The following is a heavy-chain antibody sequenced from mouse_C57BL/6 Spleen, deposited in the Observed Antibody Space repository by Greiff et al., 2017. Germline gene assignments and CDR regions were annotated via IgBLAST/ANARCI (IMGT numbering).Heavy chain of an antibody. D-gene: IGHD6-1*01. CDR3: AREDVVYWFAY. Sequence: QVQLQQSGPELVKPGASVKISCKASGYAFSSSWMHWVKQRPGMGLEWIGRIYPGDGDTNYNGKFKGKATLTADKSSSTAYMQLSSLTSEDSAVYFCAREDVVYWFAYWGQGTLVTVSA. CDR1: GYAFSSSW. CDR2: IYPGDGDT. J-gene: IGHJ3*01. V-gene: IGHV1-82*01.